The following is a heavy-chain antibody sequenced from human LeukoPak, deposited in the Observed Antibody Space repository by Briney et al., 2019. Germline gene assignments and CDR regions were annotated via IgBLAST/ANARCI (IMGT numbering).Heavy chain of an antibody. V-gene: IGHV3-23*01. CDR3: AKGGVVNWFDP. CDR2: ISGNGANT. Sequence: PGGSLRLSCAAASGFTFSPYSTTRVRQGPGKGLEWVSTISGNGANTYYGDSVKGRFTISRDNSKNTLYLQMNSLRVDDTAVYYCAKGGVVNWFDPWGQGTLVTVSS. D-gene: IGHD3-22*01. CDR1: GFTFSPYS. J-gene: IGHJ5*02.